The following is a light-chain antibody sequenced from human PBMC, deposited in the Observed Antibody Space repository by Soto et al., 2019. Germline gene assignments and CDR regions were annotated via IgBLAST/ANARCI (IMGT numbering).Light chain of an antibody. CDR1: SGHSTYI. Sequence: QPVLTQSSSASASLGSSVKLTCTLSSGHSTYIIAWHQQQPGKAPRYLMKLEGSGSYNKGSGIPDRLSGSSSGADRYLTISNLQFEDEADYYCETWDTNVVVFGGGTTLTVL. J-gene: IGLJ2*01. CDR3: ETWDTNVVV. V-gene: IGLV4-60*02. CDR2: LEGSGSY.